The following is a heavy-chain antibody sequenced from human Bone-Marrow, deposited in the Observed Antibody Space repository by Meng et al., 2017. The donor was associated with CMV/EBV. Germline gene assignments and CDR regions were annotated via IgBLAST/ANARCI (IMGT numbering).Heavy chain of an antibody. V-gene: IGHV4-39*07. Sequence: SETLSLTCTVSGASISTSSDYWGWIRQPPGKGLEWVATIYYTGNTYYNSSLKSRVTISLDTSKNQFSLKLNSVTAADTAVYYCAREMQLPGAAQYDYWGQGTLVTVSS. CDR1: GASISTSSDY. CDR2: IYYTGNT. J-gene: IGHJ4*02. CDR3: AREMQLPGAAQYDY. D-gene: IGHD2-2*01.